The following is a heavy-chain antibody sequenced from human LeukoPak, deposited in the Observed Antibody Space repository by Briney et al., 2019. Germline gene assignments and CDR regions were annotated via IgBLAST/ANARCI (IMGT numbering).Heavy chain of an antibody. CDR3: AKSPAVPGYYDSSGHYYI. Sequence: GGSLRLSCAASGFTFSSYAMSWVRQAPGKGLEWVSAISGSGGSTYYADSVKGRFTISRDNSKNTLYLQMNSLRAEDTAVYYCAKSPAVPGYYDSSGHYYIWGQGTMVTVSS. CDR2: ISGSGGST. CDR1: GFTFSSYA. D-gene: IGHD3-22*01. J-gene: IGHJ3*02. V-gene: IGHV3-23*01.